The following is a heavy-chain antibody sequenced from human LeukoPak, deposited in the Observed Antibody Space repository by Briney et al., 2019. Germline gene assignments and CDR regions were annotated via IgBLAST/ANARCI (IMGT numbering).Heavy chain of an antibody. CDR1: GFTFGDYA. V-gene: IGHV3-49*04. CDR2: IRSKTYGGTT. CDR3: AKDHSSGRYGEFDY. J-gene: IGHJ4*02. D-gene: IGHD1-26*01. Sequence: GGSLRLSCTASGFTFGDYALTWVRQAPGKGLEWLGFIRSKTYGGTTELAASVEGRFTISRDNSKNTLYLQMNSLRAEDTAVYYCAKDHSSGRYGEFDYWGQGTLVTVSS.